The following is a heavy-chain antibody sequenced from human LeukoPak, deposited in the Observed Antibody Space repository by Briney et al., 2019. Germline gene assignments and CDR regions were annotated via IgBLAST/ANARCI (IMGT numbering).Heavy chain of an antibody. Sequence: GESLKISCKGSGYSFTSYWIGWVRQMPGKGLECMGIIYPGDSDTRYSPSFQGQVTISADKSISTAYLQWSSLKASDTAMYYCARTNYYDTSGYYGDYWGQGTLVTVSS. CDR1: GYSFTSYW. D-gene: IGHD3-22*01. J-gene: IGHJ4*02. CDR2: IYPGDSDT. CDR3: ARTNYYDTSGYYGDY. V-gene: IGHV5-51*01.